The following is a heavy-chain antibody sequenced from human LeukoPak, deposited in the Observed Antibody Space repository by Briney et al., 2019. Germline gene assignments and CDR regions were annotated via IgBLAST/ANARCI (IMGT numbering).Heavy chain of an antibody. CDR3: ARHSSGWYYDY. CDR1: GFTFSSYW. V-gene: IGHV3-7*01. Sequence: PGGSLRLSCAASGFTFSSYWMSWVRQAPGKGLEWVANIKQDGSEKTFVDSVKGRFTISRDNAKNSLYLQMDGLRAEDTAVYYCARHSSGWYYDYWGQGTLVTVSS. CDR2: IKQDGSEK. D-gene: IGHD6-25*01. J-gene: IGHJ4*02.